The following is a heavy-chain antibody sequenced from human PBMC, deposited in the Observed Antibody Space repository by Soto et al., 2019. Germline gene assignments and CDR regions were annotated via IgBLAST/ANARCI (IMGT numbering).Heavy chain of an antibody. V-gene: IGHV1-69*06. J-gene: IGHJ1*01. CDR1: GGTFSSYA. Sequence: QVQLVQSGAEVKKPGSSVKVSCKASGGTFSSYAISWGRQAPGQGLEWMGGSIPIFGTANYAQKFQGRVTITADKSTSTAYMELSSLRSEDTAVYYCARVLSGSYYRFEYFQHWGQGTLVTVSS. D-gene: IGHD1-26*01. CDR2: SIPIFGTA. CDR3: ARVLSGSYYRFEYFQH.